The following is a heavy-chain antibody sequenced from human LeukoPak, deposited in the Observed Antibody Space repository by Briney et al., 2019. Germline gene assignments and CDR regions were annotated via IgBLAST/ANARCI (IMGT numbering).Heavy chain of an antibody. D-gene: IGHD3-22*01. CDR3: ARRYYDSSPFDY. CDR2: IYYSGTT. V-gene: IGHV4-59*08. Sequence: SETLSLTCTVSGGSINSYYWNWIRQPPGKGLEWIGYIYYSGTTNYNPSLKSRVTISVDTSKNQFSLKLSSVTAADTAVYYCARRYYDSSPFDYWGQGTLVTVSS. J-gene: IGHJ4*02. CDR1: GGSINSYY.